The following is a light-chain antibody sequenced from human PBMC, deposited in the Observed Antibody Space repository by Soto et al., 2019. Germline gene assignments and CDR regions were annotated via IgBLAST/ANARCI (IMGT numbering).Light chain of an antibody. Sequence: EVVLTQSPGTLSLSPGEGATLSCRASQSVSRDYLVWYQHKPGQAPSLLTYATSTRATGIPDRFSASGSGTDFSLTISRLEPEDFAVYYCQQYGSLPLTFGGGTKVEIK. CDR2: ATS. V-gene: IGKV3-20*01. CDR3: QQYGSLPLT. CDR1: QSVSRDY. J-gene: IGKJ4*01.